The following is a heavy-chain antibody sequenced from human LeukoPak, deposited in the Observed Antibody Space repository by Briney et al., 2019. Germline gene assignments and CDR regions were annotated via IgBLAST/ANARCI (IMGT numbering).Heavy chain of an antibody. CDR1: GGSFSGYY. J-gene: IGHJ5*02. D-gene: IGHD6-19*01. CDR2: INHSGST. CDR3: AGGLRQWLGTNWFDP. Sequence: PSETLSLTCGVYGGSFSGYYWSWIRQPPGKGLEWIGEINHSGSTNYKQSLKSRVTISVDTSKNQFSLKLSSVTAADTAMYYCAGGLRQWLGTNWFDPWGQGTLVTVSS. V-gene: IGHV4-34*01.